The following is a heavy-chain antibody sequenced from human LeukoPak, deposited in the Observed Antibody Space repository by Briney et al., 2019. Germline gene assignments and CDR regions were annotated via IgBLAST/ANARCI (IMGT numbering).Heavy chain of an antibody. CDR2: IKSKTDGGTT. D-gene: IGHD2-8*01. CDR1: GFTFSSFW. V-gene: IGHV3-15*01. J-gene: IGHJ4*02. Sequence: GGSLRLSCAASGFTFSSFWMSWVRQAPGKGLEWVGRIKSKTDGGTTDYAAPVKGRFTISRDDSKNTLYLQMTSLRIGDTAMYYCVLPQSRAPDYWGQGTLITVSS. CDR3: VLPQSRAPDY.